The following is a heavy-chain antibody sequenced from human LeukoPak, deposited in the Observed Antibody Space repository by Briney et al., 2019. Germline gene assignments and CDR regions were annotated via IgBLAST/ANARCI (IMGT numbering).Heavy chain of an antibody. V-gene: IGHV3-30*04. D-gene: IGHD6-13*01. CDR1: GFTFSNYV. Sequence: GGSLRLSCSVSGFTFSNYVMNWVRQAPGKGLEWVAVISYDGSHKYYVDSLMGRFTISRDNSKNALFLQMNSLRTEDTAVYYCARGVTTAAGKYFDYWGQGALVTVSS. CDR3: ARGVTTAAGKYFDY. J-gene: IGHJ4*02. CDR2: ISYDGSHK.